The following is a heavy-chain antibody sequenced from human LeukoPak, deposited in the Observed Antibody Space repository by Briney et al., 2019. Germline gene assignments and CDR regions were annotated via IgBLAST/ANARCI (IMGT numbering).Heavy chain of an antibody. Sequence: TASETLSLTCTVSGGSISRSSYHWGCIRQPPGKGLEWIGSIHYSGIIYYNPSLKSRVTISVDTSKNHFSLKLSSVTAADTAVYYCARHQEVDFDLWGRGTLVTVSS. V-gene: IGHV4-39*01. CDR3: ARHQEVDFDL. CDR1: GGSISRSSYH. J-gene: IGHJ2*01. CDR2: IHYSGII.